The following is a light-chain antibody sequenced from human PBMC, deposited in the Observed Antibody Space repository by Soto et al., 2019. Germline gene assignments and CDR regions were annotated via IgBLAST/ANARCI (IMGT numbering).Light chain of an antibody. CDR2: DVS. CDR1: SSDVGGYEY. J-gene: IGLJ2*01. V-gene: IGLV2-11*01. Sequence: QSALTQPRSVSGSPGQSVTISCTGTSSDVGGYEYVSWYQKHPGKAPKLMIFDVSKRPSGVPDRFSGSKSGNTASLTISGLQAEDEADYYCCSYAGSYTLLFGGGTKLTVL. CDR3: CSYAGSYTLL.